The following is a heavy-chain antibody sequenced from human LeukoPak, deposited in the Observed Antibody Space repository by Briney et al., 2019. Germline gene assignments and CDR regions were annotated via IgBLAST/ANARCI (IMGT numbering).Heavy chain of an antibody. CDR2: FDPEDGET. D-gene: IGHD3-9*01. CDR1: GYTLTELS. Sequence: ASVKVSCKVSGYTLTELSMHWVRQAPGKGLEWMGGFDPEDGETIYAQKFQGRVTMTEDTSTDTAYMELSSLRSEDTAVYYCATAESMGDIHALNWFDPWGQGTLVTVSS. V-gene: IGHV1-24*01. CDR3: ATAESMGDIHALNWFDP. J-gene: IGHJ5*02.